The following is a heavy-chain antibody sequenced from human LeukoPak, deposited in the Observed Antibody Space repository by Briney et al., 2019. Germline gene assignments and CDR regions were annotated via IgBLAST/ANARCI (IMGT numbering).Heavy chain of an antibody. CDR1: GFTFSNAW. Sequence: GGSLRLSCAASGFTFSNAWMTWVRQALGKGPEWLGRIRGKVDGETTDYAAPVKGRFTISRDDSKNILYLQMNSLTTEDTAVYYCILAAAGPAYWGQGALVTVSS. V-gene: IGHV3-15*01. CDR3: ILAAAGPAY. CDR2: IRGKVDGETT. J-gene: IGHJ4*02. D-gene: IGHD6-13*01.